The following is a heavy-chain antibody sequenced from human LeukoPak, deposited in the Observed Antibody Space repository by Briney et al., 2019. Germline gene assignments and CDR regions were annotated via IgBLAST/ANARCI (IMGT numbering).Heavy chain of an antibody. CDR2: IYYSGST. V-gene: IGHV4-59*01. D-gene: IGHD6-6*01. CDR3: ARDQGVYSSSSHLDY. Sequence: SETLSLTCTVSGASISSYYWNWIRQSPGKGLEWIGFIYYSGSTNYSPSLRSRVTISVDTSKNQFSLKLNSVTAADTAVYYCARDQGVYSSSSHLDYWGQGTLVTVSS. CDR1: GASISSYY. J-gene: IGHJ4*02.